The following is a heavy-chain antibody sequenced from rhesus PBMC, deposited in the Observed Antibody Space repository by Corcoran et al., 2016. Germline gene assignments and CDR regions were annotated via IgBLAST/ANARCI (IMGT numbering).Heavy chain of an antibody. V-gene: IGHV4-173*01. D-gene: IGHD6-25*01. J-gene: IGHJ4*01. CDR3: ARDLAAAGSEDFDY. CDR2: ISGRGGTT. CDR1: GGSISSNY. Sequence: QLQLQESGPGLVKPSETLSLTCAVSGGSISSNYWSWSRQPPGKGLEWIGRISGRGGTTDSNPTLKSRVTMSTDTSKNQFSLKLTSVTAADTAWYYCARDLAAAGSEDFDYWGQGVLVTVSS.